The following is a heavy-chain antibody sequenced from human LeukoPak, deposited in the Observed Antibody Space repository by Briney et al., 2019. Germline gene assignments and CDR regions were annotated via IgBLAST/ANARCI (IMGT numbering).Heavy chain of an antibody. V-gene: IGHV3-23*01. CDR2: ISGSGGAT. D-gene: IGHD3-10*01. Sequence: GGSLRLSCAASRFTFNTYGMSWVRQAPGKGLEWVSGISGSGGATYYADSVKGRFTISRDDPHNTLYLQMNSLRAEDTAVYFCARGGVDYYGSGTYYLMYYFDYWGQGALVTVSS. J-gene: IGHJ4*02. CDR3: ARGGVDYYGSGTYYLMYYFDY. CDR1: RFTFNTYG.